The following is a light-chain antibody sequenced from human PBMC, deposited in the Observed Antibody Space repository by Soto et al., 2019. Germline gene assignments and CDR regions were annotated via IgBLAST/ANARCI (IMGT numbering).Light chain of an antibody. CDR2: GAS. CDR3: QQHGSSPRT. V-gene: IGKV3-20*01. J-gene: IGKJ1*01. CDR1: QSVSSSY. Sequence: EIVLTQSPGTLSLSPGERVTLSCRASQSVSSSYLAWYQQIPGQAPRLLLYGASRRATGIPDRFSGSGSGTDFTLTISRLEPEDFPVYYCQQHGSSPRTFGQGTKVEIK.